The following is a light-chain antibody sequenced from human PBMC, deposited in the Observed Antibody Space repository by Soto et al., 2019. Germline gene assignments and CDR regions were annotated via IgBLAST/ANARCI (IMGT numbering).Light chain of an antibody. CDR2: DVS. CDR3: SSYTSSSTRV. J-gene: IGLJ1*01. CDR1: SSDVGGYNY. Sequence: QSVLTQPASVSASPGQSVTISCTGTSSDVGGYNYVSWYQQHPGKATKLMIYDVSNRPSGVSNRFSGSKSGNTASLTISGLQTEDEADYYCSSYTSSSTRVFGTGTKVTVL. V-gene: IGLV2-14*01.